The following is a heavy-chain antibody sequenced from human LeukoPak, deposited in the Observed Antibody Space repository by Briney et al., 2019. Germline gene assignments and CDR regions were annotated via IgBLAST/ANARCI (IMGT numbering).Heavy chain of an antibody. J-gene: IGHJ5*02. Sequence: PGGSLRLSCAASGFTVSDNYMSWVRQAPGKGLEWVSVMYSRGDTYYAKSVKGRFTFSRDISKNTLYLQMNGLRTEDTAMYYCARDAPQVPAAGVLASWGQGTLVIVS. V-gene: IGHV3-53*01. D-gene: IGHD6-13*01. CDR1: GFTVSDNY. CDR3: ARDAPQVPAAGVLAS. CDR2: MYSRGDT.